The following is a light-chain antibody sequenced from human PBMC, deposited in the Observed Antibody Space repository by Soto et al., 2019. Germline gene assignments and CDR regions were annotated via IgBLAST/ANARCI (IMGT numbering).Light chain of an antibody. CDR1: SSDVGDYNL. J-gene: IGLJ1*01. Sequence: QSVLTQPASVSGSPGQSITISCTGTSSDVGDYNLVSWYQQYAGKAPKLMIYEGTKRPSGVSNRFSGAKSGNTASLTISGLQAEDEADYYCCSYADTSTYVFGIGTKVTVL. CDR3: CSYADTSTYV. V-gene: IGLV2-23*01. CDR2: EGT.